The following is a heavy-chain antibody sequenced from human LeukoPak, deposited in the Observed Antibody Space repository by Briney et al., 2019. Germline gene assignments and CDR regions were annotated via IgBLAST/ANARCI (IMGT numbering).Heavy chain of an antibody. J-gene: IGHJ5*02. CDR2: IIPILGIA. D-gene: IGHD3-22*01. CDR3: AREVTMIVVVTINWFDP. V-gene: IGHV1-69*04. Sequence: SVTVSCKASGGTFSSYAISWVRQAPGQGLEWMGRIIPILGIANYAQKFQGRVTITADKSTSTAYMELSSLRSDDTAVYYCAREVTMIVVVTINWFDPWGQGTLVTVSS. CDR1: GGTFSSYA.